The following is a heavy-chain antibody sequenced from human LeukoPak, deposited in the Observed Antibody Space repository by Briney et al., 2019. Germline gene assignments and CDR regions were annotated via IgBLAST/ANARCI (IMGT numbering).Heavy chain of an antibody. D-gene: IGHD2-2*01. CDR1: GFTFSSYA. Sequence: GSLRLSCAASGFTFSSYAMHWVRQAPGKGLEWVAVISYDGSNKYYADSVKGRFTISRDNSKNTLYLQMNSLRAEDTTVYYWPRSPVPAAMFHSSAPWGPGPLVTVSS. V-gene: IGHV3-30-3*01. J-gene: IGHJ5*02. CDR2: ISYDGSNK. CDR3: PRSPVPAAMFHSSAP.